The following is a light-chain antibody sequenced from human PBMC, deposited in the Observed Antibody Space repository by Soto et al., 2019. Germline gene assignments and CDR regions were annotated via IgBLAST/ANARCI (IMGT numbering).Light chain of an antibody. V-gene: IGKV1-5*03. CDR1: QTISSW. Sequence: DIQMTQSPSTLSASVGDRVTITCRASQTISSWLAWYQQKPGKAPKLLIYKASSLESGVPSRFSGSGSGTDFTLPISRLPQDAFANYYCQQYNSPYTFGQGTKLEIK. CDR2: KAS. J-gene: IGKJ2*01. CDR3: QQYNSPYT.